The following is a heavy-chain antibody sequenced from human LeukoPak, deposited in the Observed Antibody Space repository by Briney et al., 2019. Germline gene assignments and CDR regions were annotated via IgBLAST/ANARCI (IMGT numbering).Heavy chain of an antibody. CDR3: ARDAGLAVAGYNWFDP. CDR1: GYTSTSYY. D-gene: IGHD6-19*01. V-gene: IGHV1-46*01. J-gene: IGHJ5*02. CDR2: INPSGGST. Sequence: ASVKVSCKASGYTSTSYYMHWVRQAPGQGLEWMGIINPSGGSTSYAQKFQGRVTMTRDTSTSTVYMELSSLRSEDTAVYYCARDAGLAVAGYNWFDPWGQGTLVTVSS.